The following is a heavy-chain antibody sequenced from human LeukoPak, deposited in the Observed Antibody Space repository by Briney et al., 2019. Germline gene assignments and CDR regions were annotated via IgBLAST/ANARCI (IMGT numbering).Heavy chain of an antibody. CDR3: ARGTGGRVATISYYYYGMDV. D-gene: IGHD5-12*01. CDR2: ISYDGSNK. CDR1: GFTFSSYA. Sequence: PGGSLRLSCAASGFTFSSYAMHWVRQAPGKGLEWVALISYDGSNKYYADSVKGQFTISRDNSKNTLYLQMNSLRAEDTAVYYCARGTGGRVATISYYYYGMDVWGQGTTVTVSS. V-gene: IGHV3-30-3*01. J-gene: IGHJ6*02.